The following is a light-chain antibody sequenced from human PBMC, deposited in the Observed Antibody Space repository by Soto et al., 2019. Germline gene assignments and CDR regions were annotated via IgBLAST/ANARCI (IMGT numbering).Light chain of an antibody. CDR3: QQSYSTPRT. V-gene: IGKV1-33*01. CDR1: QDISNY. CDR2: DAS. J-gene: IGKJ5*01. Sequence: DIQMTQSPSPLSSSVGDIFTITCQASQDISNYLNWYQQKPGKAPKLLIYDASNLETGVPSRFSGSGSGTDFTLTISSLQPEDFATYYCQQSYSTPRTFGQGTRLEIK.